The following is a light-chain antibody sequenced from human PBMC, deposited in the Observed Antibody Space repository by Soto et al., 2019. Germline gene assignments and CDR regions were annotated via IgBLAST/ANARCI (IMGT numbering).Light chain of an antibody. CDR1: SKDVRDYKY. J-gene: IGLJ1*01. V-gene: IGLV2-14*03. CDR2: DVS. Sequence: LTQPAPVSGAPGQSITISCSGTSKDVRDYKYFSLYQHHPGKAPKLIISDVSNRPPGGSNRFSRSKSGSTASLTISGLQAEDEADYYCCSYTDTPTPNYVFGSGNKVTVL. CDR3: CSYTDTPTPNYV.